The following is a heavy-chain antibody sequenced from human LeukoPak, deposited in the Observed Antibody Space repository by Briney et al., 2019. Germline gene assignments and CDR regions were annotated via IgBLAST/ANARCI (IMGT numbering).Heavy chain of an antibody. Sequence: GGSLRLSCAASGFTLSNYDMIWVRQAPGRGLEWVSGIRESGGGTYYTDSVKGRFTVSRDNSKNTLYLQMNSLRAEDTAVYYCARRGIVVRGFLIGLHKQAYYFDYWGQRALVTVSS. CDR1: GFTLSNYD. CDR2: IRESGGGT. CDR3: ARRGIVVRGFLIGLHKQAYYFDY. D-gene: IGHD3-10*01. V-gene: IGHV3-23*01. J-gene: IGHJ4*02.